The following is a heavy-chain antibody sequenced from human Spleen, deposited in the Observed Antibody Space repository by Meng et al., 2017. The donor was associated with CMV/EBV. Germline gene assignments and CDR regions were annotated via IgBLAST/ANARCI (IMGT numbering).Heavy chain of an antibody. J-gene: IGHJ6*02. CDR3: ARDSFQYNYYYGMDV. V-gene: IGHV3-9*01. D-gene: IGHD2-21*01. CDR1: GFTFDDYA. Sequence: SLKISCAASGFTFDDYAMHWVRQAPGKGLEWVSGISWNSGSIGYADSVKGRFTISRDNAKNTLYLQMNSLRAEDTAVYYCARDSFQYNYYYGMDVWGLGTTVTVSS. CDR2: ISWNSGSI.